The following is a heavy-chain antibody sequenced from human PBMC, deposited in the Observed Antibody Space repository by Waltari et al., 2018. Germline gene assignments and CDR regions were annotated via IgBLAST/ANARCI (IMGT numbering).Heavy chain of an antibody. CDR2: INHSGST. V-gene: IGHV4-34*01. Sequence: QVQLQQWGAGLLKPSETLSLTCAVYGGSFSGYYWSWIRQPPGKGLEWMGKINHSGSTNYHPSLKSRVTISVDTSKNQFSLKLSSVTAADTAVYYCARAGHIVVVPAATMAFDIWGQGTMVTVSS. D-gene: IGHD2-2*01. J-gene: IGHJ3*02. CDR3: ARAGHIVVVPAATMAFDI. CDR1: GGSFSGYY.